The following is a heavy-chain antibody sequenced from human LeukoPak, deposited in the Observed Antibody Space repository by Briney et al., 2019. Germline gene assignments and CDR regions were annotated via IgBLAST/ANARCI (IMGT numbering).Heavy chain of an antibody. CDR1: GFTFSSYS. Sequence: GGSLRLSCAASGFTFSSYSMNWVRQAPGKGLEWVSSISSSSSYIYYADSVKGRFTISRDNAKNSLYLQMNSLRAEDTAVYYCARDVGFYSSSAAYFDYWGQGTLVTVFS. J-gene: IGHJ4*02. CDR2: ISSSSSYI. CDR3: ARDVGFYSSSAAYFDY. V-gene: IGHV3-21*01. D-gene: IGHD6-13*01.